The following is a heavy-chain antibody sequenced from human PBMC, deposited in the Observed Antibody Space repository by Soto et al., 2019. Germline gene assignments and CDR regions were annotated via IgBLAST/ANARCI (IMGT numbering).Heavy chain of an antibody. CDR3: ARDRRCSGGSCYFYDY. Sequence: EVQLVESGGGLVKPGGSLRLSCAASGFTFSSYSMNWVRQAPGKGLEWVSSISSSSSYIYYADSVKGRFTISRDNAKNSLYLQMNSLRAEDTAVYYCARDRRCSGGSCYFYDYWGQGTLVTVSS. J-gene: IGHJ4*02. D-gene: IGHD2-15*01. V-gene: IGHV3-21*01. CDR1: GFTFSSYS. CDR2: ISSSSSYI.